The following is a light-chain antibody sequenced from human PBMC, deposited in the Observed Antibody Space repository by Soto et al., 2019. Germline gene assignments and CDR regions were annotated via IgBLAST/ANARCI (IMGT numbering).Light chain of an antibody. Sequence: EIVLTQSPGTLSLSPGERATLSCRASQSVTSSYLAWYQQKPGQATRLLIYAASSRATGIPDRFSGSGSGTDFTLTISRLEPEDFAVYYCQQCGSSLYTFGQGTKLEIK. CDR1: QSVTSSY. CDR2: AAS. V-gene: IGKV3-20*01. J-gene: IGKJ2*01. CDR3: QQCGSSLYT.